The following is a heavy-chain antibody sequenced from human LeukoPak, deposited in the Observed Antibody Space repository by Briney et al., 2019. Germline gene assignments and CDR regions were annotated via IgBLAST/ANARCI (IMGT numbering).Heavy chain of an antibody. Sequence: SETLSLTCAVSGIFISSYYWSWIRQPPGKGLEWIGYIYYSGSTNYNPSLKSRVTISLDMSKNQFSLKLNSVTAADTAVYYCARGFGNFGYWGQGTLVTVSS. CDR3: ARGFGNFGY. V-gene: IGHV4-59*01. D-gene: IGHD3-10*01. CDR1: GIFISSYY. CDR2: IYYSGST. J-gene: IGHJ4*02.